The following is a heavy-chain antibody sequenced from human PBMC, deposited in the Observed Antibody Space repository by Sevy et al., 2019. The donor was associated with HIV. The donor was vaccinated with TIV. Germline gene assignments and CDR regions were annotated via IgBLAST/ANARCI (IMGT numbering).Heavy chain of an antibody. J-gene: IGHJ6*02. D-gene: IGHD4-17*01. CDR3: ARPRANYVDHYFFYAMDV. Sequence: GGSLRLSCAASGFAFSNYYAMHWVRQAPSKGLEWVALISYDGSDTYYADSVKGRFTVSRDNFKNTLFLQMNSLTPEDTAVYYCARPRANYVDHYFFYAMDVWGQGTTVTVSS. CDR1: GFAFSNYYA. V-gene: IGHV3-30-3*01. CDR2: ISYDGSDT.